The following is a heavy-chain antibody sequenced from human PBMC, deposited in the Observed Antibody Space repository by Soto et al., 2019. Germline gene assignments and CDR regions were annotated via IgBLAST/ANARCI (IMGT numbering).Heavy chain of an antibody. V-gene: IGHV3-72*01. Sequence: EVQLVESGGGLVQPGGSLRLSCATSGFTFSDHYLEWVRQAPGKGLEWVGRSRNRAQSYTTEYAACVKGRFTISRDDSKNSLYLQVNSLTTDDTAVYYCVLWVRGVINYWGQGTLVTVSS. CDR1: GFTFSDHY. D-gene: IGHD3-10*01. J-gene: IGHJ4*02. CDR3: VLWVRGVINY. CDR2: SRNRAQSYTT.